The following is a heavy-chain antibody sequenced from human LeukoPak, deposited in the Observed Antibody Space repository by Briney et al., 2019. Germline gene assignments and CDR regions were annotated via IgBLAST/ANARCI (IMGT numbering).Heavy chain of an antibody. CDR3: AADFRRWGYGDLDY. CDR1: GFTFTSSA. Sequence: SVKVSCKASGFTFTSSAMQWVRQARGQCLEWIGWIVVGSGNTNYAQKFQERVTITRDMSTSTAYMELSSLRSEDTAVYYCAADFRRWGYGDLDYWGQGTLVTVSS. D-gene: IGHD4-17*01. CDR2: IVVGSGNT. J-gene: IGHJ4*02. V-gene: IGHV1-58*02.